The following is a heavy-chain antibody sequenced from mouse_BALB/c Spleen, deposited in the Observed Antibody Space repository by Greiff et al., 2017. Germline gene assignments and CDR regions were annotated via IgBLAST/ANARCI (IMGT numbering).Heavy chain of an antibody. Sequence: EVNVVESGGGLVQPGGSRKLSCAASGFTFSSFGMHWVRQAPEKGLEWVAYISSGSSTIYYADTVKGRFTISRDNPKNTLFLQMTSLRSEDTAMYYCARGVWYFDVWGAGTTVTVSS. V-gene: IGHV5-17*02. CDR1: GFTFSSFG. CDR3: ARGVWYFDV. CDR2: ISSGSSTI. J-gene: IGHJ1*01.